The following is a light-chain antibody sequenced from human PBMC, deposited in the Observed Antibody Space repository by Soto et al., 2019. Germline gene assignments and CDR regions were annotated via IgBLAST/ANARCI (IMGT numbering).Light chain of an antibody. CDR3: QSYDSSMSGYV. V-gene: IGLV1-40*01. J-gene: IGLJ1*01. Sequence: QSVLTQPPSVSGAPGQRVTISCTGSSSNIGAGYDVHWYQQHPGTAPKLLIYGNSNRPSGVPDRFSGSKSGTTASLAITGRQAEDEADYYCQSYDSSMSGYVFGTGTKVTVL. CDR1: SSNIGAGYD. CDR2: GNS.